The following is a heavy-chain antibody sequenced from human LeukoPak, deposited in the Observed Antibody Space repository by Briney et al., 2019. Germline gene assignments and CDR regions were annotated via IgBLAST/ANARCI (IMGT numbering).Heavy chain of an antibody. J-gene: IGHJ6*02. D-gene: IGHD2-2*01. CDR2: IYYSGST. Sequence: PSETLSLTCTVSGGSISSGGYSWSWIRQHPGKGLEWIGYIYYSGSTYYNPSLKSRVTISVDTSKNQFSLKLSSVTAADTAVYYCARGPAARVSYYYYYGMDVRGQGTTVTVSS. CDR3: ARGPAARVSYYYYYGMDV. CDR1: GGSISSGGYS. V-gene: IGHV4-31*03.